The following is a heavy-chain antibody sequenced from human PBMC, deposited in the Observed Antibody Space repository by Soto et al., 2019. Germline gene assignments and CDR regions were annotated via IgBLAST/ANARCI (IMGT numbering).Heavy chain of an antibody. CDR1: GGTFSSYT. J-gene: IGHJ4*02. CDR2: IIPILSIA. D-gene: IGHD3-10*01. V-gene: IGHV1-69*02. CDR3: ARVGRDGDNFDY. Sequence: QVQLVQSGAEVKKPGSSVKVSCKASGGTFSSYTISWVRQAPGQGLEWMGRIIPILSIANYAQKFQGRVTITADKSTSTAYMELSSLRSEDTAVYYCARVGRDGDNFDYWGQGTLVTVSS.